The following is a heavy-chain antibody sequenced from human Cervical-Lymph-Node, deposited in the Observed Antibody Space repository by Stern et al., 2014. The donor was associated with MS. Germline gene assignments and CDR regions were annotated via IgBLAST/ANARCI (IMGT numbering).Heavy chain of an antibody. CDR3: AKDFRYYGSGSSPFDY. Sequence: MQLVESGGGVVQPGRSLRLSCAASGFTFSSYGMHWVRQAPGKGLEWVAVISYDGSNKYYADSVKGRFTISRDNSKNTLYLQMNSLRAEDTAVYYCAKDFRYYGSGSSPFDYWGQGTLVTVSS. CDR1: GFTFSSYG. J-gene: IGHJ4*02. V-gene: IGHV3-30*18. CDR2: ISYDGSNK. D-gene: IGHD3-10*01.